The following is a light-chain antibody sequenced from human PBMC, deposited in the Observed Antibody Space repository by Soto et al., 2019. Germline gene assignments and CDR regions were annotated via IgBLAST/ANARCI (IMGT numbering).Light chain of an antibody. J-gene: IGKJ5*01. CDR1: QSLLHSNGNNY. CDR3: IQGQQAQVT. Sequence: DIVMTQSPLSLPVTPGEPASISCSSSQSLLHSNGNNYLDWYLQKPGQSPQLLMYLGSNRASGGPDRCSGSGSCTDFTLKLSRVDAEDVWVYYCIQGQQAQVTFGQGTRLEIK. V-gene: IGKV2-28*01. CDR2: LGS.